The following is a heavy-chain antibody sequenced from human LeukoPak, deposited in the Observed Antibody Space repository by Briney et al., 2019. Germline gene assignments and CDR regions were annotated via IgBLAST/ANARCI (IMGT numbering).Heavy chain of an antibody. J-gene: IGHJ5*02. CDR2: MCGSAGCT. CDR1: GFTFSIYA. CDR3: ARDRPNYHESNGHYYNRDGDH. D-gene: IGHD3-22*01. Sequence: GGSLRLSCAASGFTFSIYAMSWVRLAPGKGLQWVASMCGSAGCTFYADSVKGRFTISRDNSKNTLYLQMNSLRAEDTAIYYCARDRPNYHESNGHYYNRDGDHWGQGTLVTVSS. V-gene: IGHV3-23*01.